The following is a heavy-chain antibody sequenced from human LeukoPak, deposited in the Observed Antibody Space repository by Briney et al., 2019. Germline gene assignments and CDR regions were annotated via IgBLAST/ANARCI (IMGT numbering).Heavy chain of an antibody. D-gene: IGHD3-10*01. Sequence: SETLSLTCTVSGGSISSGSYYWSWIRQPAGKGLEWIGRIYTSGSTNYNPSLKSRVTISVDTSKNQFSLKLSSVTAADTAVYSCAREIMVRGVITYSFDYGGQGTLATVSS. V-gene: IGHV4-61*02. CDR1: GGSISSGSYY. J-gene: IGHJ4*02. CDR3: AREIMVRGVITYSFDY. CDR2: IYTSGST.